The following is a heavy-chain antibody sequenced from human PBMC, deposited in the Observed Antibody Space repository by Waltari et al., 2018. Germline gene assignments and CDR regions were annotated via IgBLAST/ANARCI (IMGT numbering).Heavy chain of an antibody. CDR3: ARDQAIFGVVISWFDP. D-gene: IGHD3-3*01. J-gene: IGHJ5*02. Sequence: QVQLVQSGAEVKKPGASVKVSCKASGYTFTGSYMHWVRQAPGQGLEWMGRINPNSGGTNYAQKFQGRVTMTRDTSISTAYMELSRLRSDDTAVYYCARDQAIFGVVISWFDPWGQGTLVTVSS. CDR2: INPNSGGT. V-gene: IGHV1-2*06. CDR1: GYTFTGSY.